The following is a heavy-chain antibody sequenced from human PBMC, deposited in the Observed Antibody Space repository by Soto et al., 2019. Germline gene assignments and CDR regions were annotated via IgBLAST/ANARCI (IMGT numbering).Heavy chain of an antibody. CDR3: ARDLPDSGSYYNAA. J-gene: IGHJ5*02. CDR2: IIPIFGTA. CDR1: GGTFSSYA. D-gene: IGHD3-10*01. Sequence: SVNVSCKASGGTFSSYAISWVRQAPGQGLEWMGGIIPIFGTANYAQKFQGRVTITADKSTSTAYMELSSLRSEDTAVYYCARDLPDSGSYYNAAWGQGTLVTVSS. V-gene: IGHV1-69*06.